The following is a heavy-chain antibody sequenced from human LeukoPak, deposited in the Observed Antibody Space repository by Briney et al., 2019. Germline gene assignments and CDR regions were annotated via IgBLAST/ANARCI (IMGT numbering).Heavy chain of an antibody. CDR2: INHSGST. D-gene: IGHD2-2*02. CDR1: GGSFSGYY. CDR3: ARGRIPFDY. Sequence: SETLSLTCAVYGGSFSGYYWSWIGQPPGKGLEWIGEINHSGSTNYNPSLKSRVTISVDTSKNQFSLKLSSVTAADTAVYYCARGRIPFDYWGQGTLVTVSS. V-gene: IGHV4-34*01. J-gene: IGHJ4*02.